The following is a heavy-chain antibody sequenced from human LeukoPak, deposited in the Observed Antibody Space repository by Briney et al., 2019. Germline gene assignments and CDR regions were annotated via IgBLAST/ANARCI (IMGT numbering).Heavy chain of an antibody. CDR1: GFTFSSYW. V-gene: IGHV3-74*01. J-gene: IGHJ4*02. CDR2: INGDGSST. Sequence: GGSLRLSCAASGFTFSSYWMHWVRQAPGKGLVWVSRINGDGSSTNYADSVKGRFTISRDNAKNTLILQMNSLRVEDTAVYYCARDWVYKIDYWGRGTLVTVSS. CDR3: ARDWVYKIDY. D-gene: IGHD5-24*01.